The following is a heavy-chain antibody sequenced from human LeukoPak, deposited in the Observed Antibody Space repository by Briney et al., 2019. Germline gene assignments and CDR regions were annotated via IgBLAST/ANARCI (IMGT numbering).Heavy chain of an antibody. CDR2: INPNSGGT. Sequence: ASVKVSCKASGYTFTGYYMHWVRQAPGQGLEWMGCINPNSGGTNYAQKFQGRVTMTRDTSISTAYMELSRLRSDDTAVYYCARDHIEAYYYDSSGYYYNYWGQGTLVTVSS. CDR3: ARDHIEAYYYDSSGYYYNY. J-gene: IGHJ4*02. V-gene: IGHV1-2*02. CDR1: GYTFTGYY. D-gene: IGHD3-22*01.